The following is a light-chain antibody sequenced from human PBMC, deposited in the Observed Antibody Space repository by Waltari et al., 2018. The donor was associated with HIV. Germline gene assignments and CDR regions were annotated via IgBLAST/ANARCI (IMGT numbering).Light chain of an antibody. CDR1: SSDDGASNY. CDR2: DVT. Sequence: QSALTQPPSPSGSPGQSVTISRPGTSSDDGASNYVSWFQQHPGQAPKLMIYDVTKRPSGVPDRFSGSKSGNTASLTVSGLQAEDEADYYCASHAGSKDVFGGGTRLTVL. V-gene: IGLV2-8*01. CDR3: ASHAGSKDV. J-gene: IGLJ2*01.